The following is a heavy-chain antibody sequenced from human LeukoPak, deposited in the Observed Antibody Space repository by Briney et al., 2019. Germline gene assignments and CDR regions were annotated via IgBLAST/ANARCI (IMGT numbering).Heavy chain of an antibody. V-gene: IGHV3-7*01. J-gene: IGHJ4*02. CDR3: ARLGDIAVAGTGFDY. Sequence: GGSLRLSCAASGFTFSSYWMSWVRQAPGKGLEWVANIKQDGSEKHYVDSVKGRFTISRDNAKNSLYLQMNSLRAEDTAVYYCARLGDIAVAGTGFDYWGQGTLVTVSS. CDR2: IKQDGSEK. D-gene: IGHD6-19*01. CDR1: GFTFSSYW.